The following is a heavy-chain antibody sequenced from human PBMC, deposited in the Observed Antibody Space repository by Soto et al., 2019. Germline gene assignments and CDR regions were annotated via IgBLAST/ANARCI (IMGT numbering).Heavy chain of an antibody. CDR3: NTGRCTNGVCDDY. CDR2: IRTKTDGGTA. D-gene: IGHD2-8*01. J-gene: IGHJ4*01. Sequence: AWGSPRLSCAASGFTFSSDAFTWVRQAPGRGLEWLGRIRTKTDGGTADYAAHVKDRFIVSRDDSKETLYLQMNSLRTEDTAVYFCNTGRCTNGVCDDYWGHGTLVTVS. CDR1: GFTFSSDA. V-gene: IGHV3-15*01.